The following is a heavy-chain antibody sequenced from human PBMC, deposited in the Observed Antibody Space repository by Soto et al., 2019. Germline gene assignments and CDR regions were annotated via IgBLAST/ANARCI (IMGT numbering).Heavy chain of an antibody. CDR2: ISPDGSDV. CDR3: ACWGHIVPVAPSDFDR. J-gene: IGHJ4*02. Sequence: VGSLRLSCAASGFPFTNYWMNWVRQTPGKGLMWISRISPDGSDVGYAAPVEGRFTVSRDNAKNTLYLQMHSLRAEDTAMYYCACWGHIVPVAPSDFDRWGQGTLVTVSS. V-gene: IGHV3-74*01. D-gene: IGHD2-21*01. CDR1: GFPFTNYW.